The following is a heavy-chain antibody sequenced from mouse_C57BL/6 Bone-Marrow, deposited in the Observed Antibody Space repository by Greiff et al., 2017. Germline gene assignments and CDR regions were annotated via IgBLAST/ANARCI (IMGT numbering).Heavy chain of an antibody. V-gene: IGHV5-12*01. J-gene: IGHJ4*01. CDR3: ARRSCYGSPYAMDY. Sequence: EVKLQESGGGLVQPGGSLKLSCAASGFTFSDYYMYWVRQTPEKRLEWVAYISNGGGSTYYPDTVKGRFTISRDNAKNTLYLQMGRVKSEDTARYYCARRSCYGSPYAMDYWGKGTSVTVSS. CDR2: ISNGGGST. CDR1: GFTFSDYY. D-gene: IGHD1-1*01.